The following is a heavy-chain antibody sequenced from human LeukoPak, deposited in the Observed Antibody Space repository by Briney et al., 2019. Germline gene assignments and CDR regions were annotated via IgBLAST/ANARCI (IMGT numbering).Heavy chain of an antibody. V-gene: IGHV3-74*01. CDR1: GFTFSSYG. D-gene: IGHD3-10*01. CDR2: INSDGSST. CDR3: ARESYGSGSYYE. Sequence: GRSLRLSCAASGFTFSSYGMHWVRQAPGKGLVWVSRINSDGSSTSYADSVKGRFTISRDNAKNTLYLQMNSLRAEDTAVYYCARESYGSGSYYEWGQGTLVTVSS. J-gene: IGHJ4*02.